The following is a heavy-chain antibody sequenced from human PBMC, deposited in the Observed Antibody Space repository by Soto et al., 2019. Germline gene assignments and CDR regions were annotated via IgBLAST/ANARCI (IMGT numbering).Heavy chain of an antibody. CDR2: IIPIFGTA. Sequence: QVQLVQSGAEVKKPGSSVKVSCKASGGTFSSYASSWVRQAPGQGLEWMGGIIPIFGTANYAQKFQGRVTITADESTSTAYMELSSLISEATAVYYCARDERAYSGSYLLDYWGQGTLVTVSS. CDR3: ARDERAYSGSYLLDY. V-gene: IGHV1-69*01. D-gene: IGHD1-26*01. J-gene: IGHJ4*02. CDR1: GGTFSSYA.